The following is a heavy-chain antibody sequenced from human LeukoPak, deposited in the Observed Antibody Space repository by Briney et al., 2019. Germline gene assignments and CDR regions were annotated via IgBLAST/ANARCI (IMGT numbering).Heavy chain of an antibody. Sequence: ASVKVSCKASGYTFTGYYMHWVRQAPGQGLEWMGWINPNSGGTNYAQKFQGRVTMTRDTSISTPYMELSRLRSDDAAVYYCARGAEELAVAGTSLKYWGQGTLVTVSS. V-gene: IGHV1-2*02. D-gene: IGHD6-19*01. CDR1: GYTFTGYY. J-gene: IGHJ4*02. CDR2: INPNSGGT. CDR3: ARGAEELAVAGTSLKY.